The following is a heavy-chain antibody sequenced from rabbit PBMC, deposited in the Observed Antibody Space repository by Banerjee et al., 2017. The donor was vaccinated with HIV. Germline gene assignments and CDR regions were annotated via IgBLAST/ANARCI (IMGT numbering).Heavy chain of an antibody. J-gene: IGHJ3*01. CDR2: IYAGSSGST. V-gene: IGHV1S40*01. CDR1: GFSFSSSYY. Sequence: QSLEESGGDLVKPGASLTLTCKASGFSFSSSYYMCWVRQAPGKGLEWIACIYAGSSGSTYYASWAKGRFTISKTSSTTVTLQMTSLTAADTATYFCARDTIYAGYAGYGPTRLDLWGQGTLVTVS. CDR3: ARDTIYAGYAGYGPTRLDL. D-gene: IGHD7-1*01.